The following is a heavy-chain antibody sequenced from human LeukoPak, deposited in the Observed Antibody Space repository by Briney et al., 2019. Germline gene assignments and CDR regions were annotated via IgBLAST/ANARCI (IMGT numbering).Heavy chain of an antibody. V-gene: IGHV4-59*01. J-gene: IGHJ4*02. CDR2: IYYSGST. CDR3: ARVHDYGGKEGNFDY. CDR1: GGSIGSYY. D-gene: IGHD4-23*01. Sequence: SETLSLTCTVSGGSIGSYYWSWIRQPPGKGLEWIGYIYYSGSTNYNPSLKSRVTISVDTSKNQFSLKLSSVTAADTAVYYCARVHDYGGKEGNFDYWGQGTLVTVSS.